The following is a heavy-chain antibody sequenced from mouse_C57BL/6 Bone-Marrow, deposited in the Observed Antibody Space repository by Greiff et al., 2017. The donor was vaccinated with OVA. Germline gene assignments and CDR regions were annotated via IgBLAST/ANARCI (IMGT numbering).Heavy chain of an antibody. CDR3: ARDGDWDCALFDY. CDR1: GYSITSGYY. J-gene: IGHJ2*01. D-gene: IGHD4-1*01. Sequence: VQLQQSGPGLVKPSQSLSLTCSVTGYSITSGYYWNWIRQFPGNKLEWMGYISYDGSNNYNPSLKNRISITRDTSTNQFFLKLNSVTTEDTATYDCARDGDWDCALFDYWGQGTTLTVSS. V-gene: IGHV3-6*01. CDR2: ISYDGSN.